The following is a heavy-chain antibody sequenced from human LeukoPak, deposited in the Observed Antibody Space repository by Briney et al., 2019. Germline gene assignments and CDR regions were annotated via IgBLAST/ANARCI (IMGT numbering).Heavy chain of an antibody. CDR1: GYTFTGYY. D-gene: IGHD6-13*01. V-gene: IGHV1-2*02. CDR3: ARGPGYRSRGDAFDI. CDR2: INPNSGGT. Sequence: ASVKVSCKASGYTFTGYYMHWVRQAPGQGLEWMGWINPNSGGTNYAQKFQGRVTMTRETSISTGYMELSRLRSDDTAVYYCARGPGYRSRGDAFDIWAQGKMVTVSS. J-gene: IGHJ3*02.